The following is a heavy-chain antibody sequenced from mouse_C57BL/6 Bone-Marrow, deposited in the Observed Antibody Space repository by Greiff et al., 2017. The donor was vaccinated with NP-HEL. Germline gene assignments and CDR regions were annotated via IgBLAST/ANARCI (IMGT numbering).Heavy chain of an antibody. J-gene: IGHJ4*01. CDR3: ARKDIYYSGSSIDMDY. CDR1: GFSLTSYG. Sequence: VQLQQSGPGLVQPSQSLSITCTASGFSLTSYGVHWVRQSPGKGLEWLGVIWSGGCTDYNAAFISRLSISTDNSKDKVFFKMNSLQANDTAIYYSARKDIYYSGSSIDMDYWGQGTSVTVSS. D-gene: IGHD1-1*01. CDR2: IWSGGCT. V-gene: IGHV2-2*02.